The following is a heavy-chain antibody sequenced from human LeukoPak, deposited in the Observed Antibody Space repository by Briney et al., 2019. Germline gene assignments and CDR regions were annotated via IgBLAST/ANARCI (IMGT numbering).Heavy chain of an antibody. V-gene: IGHV3-7*01. J-gene: IGHJ4*02. D-gene: IGHD3-22*01. CDR2: IKQDGSEK. CDR3: ARDWNYYDSSGYSDY. Sequence: GGSLRLSCAASGFTFSSYWMSWVRQAPGKGLEWVANIKQDGSEKYYVDSVKGRFTISRDNAKNSLYLQMNSLRAEDTAVYYCARDWNYYDSSGYSDYWGRGTLVTVSS. CDR1: GFTFSSYW.